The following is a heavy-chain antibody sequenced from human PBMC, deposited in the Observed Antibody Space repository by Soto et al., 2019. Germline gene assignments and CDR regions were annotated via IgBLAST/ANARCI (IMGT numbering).Heavy chain of an antibody. CDR2: IWYDGSNK. D-gene: IGHD6-19*01. V-gene: IGHV3-33*01. J-gene: IGHJ4*02. Sequence: HVQLVESGGGVVQPGRSLRLSCAASGFTFSSYGMHWVRQAPGKGLEWVAVIWYDGSNKYYADSVKGRFTISRDNSKNTLYLQMNSLRAEDTAVYYCARDSSSGWYGGLDYWGQGTLVTVSS. CDR1: GFTFSSYG. CDR3: ARDSSSGWYGGLDY.